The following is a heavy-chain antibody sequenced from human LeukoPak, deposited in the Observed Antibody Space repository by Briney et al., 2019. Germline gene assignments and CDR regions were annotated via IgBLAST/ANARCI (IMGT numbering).Heavy chain of an antibody. V-gene: IGHV1-8*01. CDR3: ARGGYDILTGPLGSPREDY. D-gene: IGHD3-9*01. J-gene: IGHJ4*02. CDR2: MNPNSGNT. CDR1: GYTFTSYD. Sequence: GASVKVSCKASGYTFTSYDINWVRQATGQGLEWMGWMNPNSGNTGYAQKFQGRVTMTRNTSISTAYMELSSLRSEDTAVYYCARGGYDILTGPLGSPREDYWGQGTLVTVSS.